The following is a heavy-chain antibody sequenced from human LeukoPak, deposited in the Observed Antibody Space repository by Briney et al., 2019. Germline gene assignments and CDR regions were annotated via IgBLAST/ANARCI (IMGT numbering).Heavy chain of an antibody. CDR3: ARAIGGYSYGYPISGYFDY. J-gene: IGHJ4*02. V-gene: IGHV4-39*02. CDR1: GGSISSSDYY. D-gene: IGHD5-18*01. Sequence: KPSETLSLTCTVSGGSISSSDYYWGWIRQPPGKGLAWIGSIYYSGTTYYNPSLKSRLTISVDTSKNHFSLRLNSVTAADTAVYYCARAIGGYSYGYPISGYFDYWGQGTLVTVSS. CDR2: IYYSGTT.